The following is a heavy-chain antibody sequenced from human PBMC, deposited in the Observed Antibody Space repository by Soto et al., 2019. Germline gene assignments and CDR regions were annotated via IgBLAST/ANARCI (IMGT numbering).Heavy chain of an antibody. CDR2: VHGGGST. J-gene: IGHJ4*02. CDR1: GFTVSNHH. D-gene: IGHD3-16*01. CDR3: AGRLTTAASLDY. Sequence: VPLVESGGGLIQPGGSLRLSCAASGFTVSNHHMTWVRQAAGKGLELVSFVHGGGSTSYADSVKGRFTISRDNSKNTLYLQMDSLRAEDTAIYYCAGRLTTAASLDYWGRGTLVTVSS. V-gene: IGHV3-53*01.